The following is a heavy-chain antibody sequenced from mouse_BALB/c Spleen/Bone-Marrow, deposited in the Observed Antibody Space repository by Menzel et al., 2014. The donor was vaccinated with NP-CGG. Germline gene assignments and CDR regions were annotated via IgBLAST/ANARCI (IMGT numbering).Heavy chain of an antibody. CDR2: INTSDSYT. D-gene: IGHD2-2*01. CDR3: ARGGNGCGGYWYIDV. Sequence: QVKLEESGAELVKPGASVKLSCKASGYTFTSYCMHWVKQRPGQSLEWIGEINTSDSYTNYNQKFKGKATMTVDKSSSTAYMQHRSLASEDSAVYYCARGGNGCGGYWYIDVWGAGTTVTVSS. J-gene: IGHJ1*01. V-gene: IGHV1-69*02. CDR1: GYTFTSYC.